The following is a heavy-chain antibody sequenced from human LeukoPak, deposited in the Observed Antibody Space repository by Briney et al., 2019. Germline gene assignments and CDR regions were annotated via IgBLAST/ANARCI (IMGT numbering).Heavy chain of an antibody. V-gene: IGHV1-2*02. CDR2: INPNTGGA. CDR1: GYPLTYYY. CDR3: ATDSSGYYLPLFDH. Sequence: ASVKVSCKASGYPLTYYYIHWVRQAPGQGLEWMGWINPNTGGANYAQKFQGRVTMTRDTSISTAYMELSRLRSDDTAVYYCATDSSGYYLPLFDHWGQGTPVTVSS. J-gene: IGHJ4*02. D-gene: IGHD3-22*01.